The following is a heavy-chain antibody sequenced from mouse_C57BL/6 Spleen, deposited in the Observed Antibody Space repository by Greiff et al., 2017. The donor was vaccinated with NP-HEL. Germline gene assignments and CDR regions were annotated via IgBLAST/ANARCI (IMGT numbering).Heavy chain of an antibody. CDR1: GYTLTDYE. V-gene: IGHV1-15*01. CDR2: IDPETGGT. D-gene: IGHD2-5*01. J-gene: IGHJ2*01. CDR3: TRSDSNYADFDD. Sequence: QVHVKQSGAELVRPGASVTLSCKASGYTLTDYEMHWVKQTPVHGLEWIGAIDPETGGTAYNQKFKGKAILTTDKSSSTAYMELRSLTSEDSAVYYCTRSDSNYADFDDWGQGTTLTVSS.